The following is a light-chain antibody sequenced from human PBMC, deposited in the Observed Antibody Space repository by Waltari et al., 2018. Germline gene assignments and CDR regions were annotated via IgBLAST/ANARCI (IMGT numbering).Light chain of an antibody. CDR1: QSVLSSSNNKNY. Sequence: DIVMTQSPDSLAVSLGERATIYCKSSQSVLSSSNNKNYLAWYQQKPRQPPKLLISWASTRESGVPDRFSGSGSGTDFTLTISSLQAEDVAVYYCQQYYSTPLTFGGGTKVEIK. CDR2: WAS. V-gene: IGKV4-1*01. CDR3: QQYYSTPLT. J-gene: IGKJ4*01.